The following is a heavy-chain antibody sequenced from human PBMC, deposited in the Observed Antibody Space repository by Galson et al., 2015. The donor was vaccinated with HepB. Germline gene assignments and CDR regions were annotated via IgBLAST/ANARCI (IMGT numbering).Heavy chain of an antibody. Sequence: SLRLSCAASGLTFSSYWMHWVRQAPGKGLEWVSYISSGSSSTVYYADSVKGRFTISRDNAKNSLYLQMSSLRDEDTAVYYCARGPMSSISSFLDYWGQGTLVTVSS. CDR2: ISSGSSSTV. D-gene: IGHD6-6*01. J-gene: IGHJ4*02. CDR3: ARGPMSSISSFLDY. CDR1: GLTFSSYW. V-gene: IGHV3-48*02.